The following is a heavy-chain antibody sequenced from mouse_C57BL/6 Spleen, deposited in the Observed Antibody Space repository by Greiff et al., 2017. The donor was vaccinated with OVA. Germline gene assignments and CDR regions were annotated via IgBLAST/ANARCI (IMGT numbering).Heavy chain of an antibody. CDR2: ISSGSSTN. Sequence: EVKVVDSGGGLVKPGGSLKLSCAASGFTFSDYGMHWVRQAPEKGLEWVAYISSGSSTNYYEEPVKGRFTISRDNAKNTLFLQMTSLRSEDTAMYYCARAPNIDYWGQGTTLTVSS. CDR1: GFTFSDYG. V-gene: IGHV5-17*01. CDR3: ARAPNIDY. J-gene: IGHJ2*01.